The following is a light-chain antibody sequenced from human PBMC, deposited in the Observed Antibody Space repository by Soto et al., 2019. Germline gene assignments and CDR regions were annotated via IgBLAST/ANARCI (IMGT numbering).Light chain of an antibody. CDR3: QQHSHWPPWT. V-gene: IGKV3-11*01. CDR1: ENVRTF. Sequence: EVILTQSPATLSLSPGERATLSCRASENVRTFVDWYQQKPGQAPRLLIYGASNMATGIPARFSGSGSGTDFTLTISDLVPEDFAVYYCQQHSHWPPWTFGQGTRVEIQ. CDR2: GAS. J-gene: IGKJ1*01.